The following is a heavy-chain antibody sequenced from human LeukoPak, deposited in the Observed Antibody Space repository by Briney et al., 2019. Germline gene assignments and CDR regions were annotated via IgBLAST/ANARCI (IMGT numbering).Heavy chain of an antibody. J-gene: IGHJ4*02. V-gene: IGHV3-21*01. D-gene: IGHD2-8*01. CDR1: GFIFSSYS. CDR2: ISSSSSYI. Sequence: GGSLRLSCAASGFIFSSYSMNWVRQAPGKGLEWVSSISSSSSYIYYADSVKGRFTISRDNAKNSLYLQMNSLRAEDTAVYYCARVSELYSPSRAWGQGTLVTVSS. CDR3: ARVSELYSPSRA.